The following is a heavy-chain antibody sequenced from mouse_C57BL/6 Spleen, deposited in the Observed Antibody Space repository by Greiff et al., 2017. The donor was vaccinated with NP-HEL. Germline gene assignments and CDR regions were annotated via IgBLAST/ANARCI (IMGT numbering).Heavy chain of an antibody. V-gene: IGHV1-69*02. J-gene: IGHJ3*01. CDR3: TRWGDYDGFAY. D-gene: IGHD2-4*01. CDR2: IYPSDSYT. CDR1: GYTFTSYW. Sequence: QVQLQQPGAELVRPGASVKLSCKASGYTFTSYWINWVKQRPGQGLEWIGNIYPSDSYTNYNQKFKDKATLTVDKSSSTAYMQLSSPTSEDSAVYYCTRWGDYDGFAYWGQGTLVTVSA.